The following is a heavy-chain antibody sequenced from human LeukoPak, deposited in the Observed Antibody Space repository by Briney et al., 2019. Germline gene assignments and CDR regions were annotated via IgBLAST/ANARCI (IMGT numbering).Heavy chain of an antibody. Sequence: SETLSLTCTVSGGSISSYYWSWIRQPPGKGLEWIGYIYYGGSSNYNPSLKSRVTISVDTSKNQFSLKLSSVTAADTAVYYCARGRRWSGITGTTKALDYWGQGTLVTVSS. D-gene: IGHD1-20*01. CDR3: ARGRRWSGITGTTKALDY. J-gene: IGHJ4*02. V-gene: IGHV4-59*12. CDR2: IYYGGSS. CDR1: GGSISSYY.